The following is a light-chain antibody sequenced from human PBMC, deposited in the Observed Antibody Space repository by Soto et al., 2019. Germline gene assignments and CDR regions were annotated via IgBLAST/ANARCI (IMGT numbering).Light chain of an antibody. CDR2: AAS. CDR1: QSIATY. Sequence: DIQMTQSPSSLSASVGDRVTITCRASQSIATYLNWYRQKPGKAPKLLIYAASSLPSGVPARFSGIGSETEFTLSISSLQPEDFATYYCQQFYSGPLTFGGGTKVEIK. J-gene: IGKJ4*02. CDR3: QQFYSGPLT. V-gene: IGKV1-39*01.